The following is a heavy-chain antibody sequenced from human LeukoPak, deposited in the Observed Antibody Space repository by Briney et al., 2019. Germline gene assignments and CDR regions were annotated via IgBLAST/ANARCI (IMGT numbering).Heavy chain of an antibody. J-gene: IGHJ4*02. D-gene: IGHD5-12*01. CDR2: IYYSGST. Sequence: SETLSLTCTVSGGSISSYYWSWIRQPPGKGLEWIWYIYYSGSTNYNPSLKSRVTISVDTSKSQFSLKLSSVTAADTAVYYCARLGGYGYFDYWGQGTLVTVSS. CDR1: GGSISSYY. CDR3: ARLGGYGYFDY. V-gene: IGHV4-59*01.